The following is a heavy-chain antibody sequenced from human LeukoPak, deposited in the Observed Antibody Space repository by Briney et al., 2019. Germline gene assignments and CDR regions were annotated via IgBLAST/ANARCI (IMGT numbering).Heavy chain of an antibody. Sequence: GGSLRLSCEGSGFTFDDHGMHWVRQVPGKGLEWVCGISWSSASIGYAASVKGRFTVSRGNAKNFVYLQMNGLRPGDTALYYCVKDDSSGSYFQHWGQGSLVSVSS. D-gene: IGHD3-22*01. J-gene: IGHJ1*01. CDR3: VKDDSSGSYFQH. CDR2: ISWSSASI. V-gene: IGHV3-9*01. CDR1: GFTFDDHG.